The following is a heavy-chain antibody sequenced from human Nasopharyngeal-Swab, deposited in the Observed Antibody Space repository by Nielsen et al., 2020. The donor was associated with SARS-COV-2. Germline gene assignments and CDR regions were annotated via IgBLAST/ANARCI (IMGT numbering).Heavy chain of an antibody. V-gene: IGHV3-73*01. CDR1: GFIFSDSA. CDR2: IRSKGNSYAT. Sequence: GESLKISCAASGFIFSDSAIHWVRQASGKGLEWVGRIRSKGNSYATEYAASVEGRFTISRDESKNTAYLQMNSLMTEDTAVYYCSRCGGSCYTGKDYWGQGTLVTVSS. D-gene: IGHD2-15*01. CDR3: SRCGGSCYTGKDY. J-gene: IGHJ4*02.